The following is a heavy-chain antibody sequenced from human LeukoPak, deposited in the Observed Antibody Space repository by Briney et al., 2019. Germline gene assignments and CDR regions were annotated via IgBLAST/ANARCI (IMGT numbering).Heavy chain of an antibody. CDR1: EATFSTYA. J-gene: IGHJ5*02. Sequence: SVKVSCKASEATFSTYAITWFRQAPGQGLEWMGRIIPILGIANYAQKFQGRVTITADKSTSTAYMELSSLRSEDTAVYYCARDEGGYEISDWFDPWGQGTLVTVSS. CDR2: IIPILGIA. CDR3: ARDEGGYEISDWFDP. V-gene: IGHV1-69*04. D-gene: IGHD5-12*01.